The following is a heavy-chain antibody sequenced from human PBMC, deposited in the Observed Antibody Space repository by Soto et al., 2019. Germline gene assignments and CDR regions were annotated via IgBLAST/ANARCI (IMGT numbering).Heavy chain of an antibody. J-gene: IGHJ2*01. V-gene: IGHV4-30-4*01. Sequence: SEPLYIRCAVSGGSINNGDYYWSWIRQPPGKGLEWIGYIYYSGSTYVNPSLKIRLSMSLDTSKNQFSLKLTSVTATDTAVYYCAREKYLVFGMAHTYWYFDRWGR. D-gene: IGHD3-3*01. CDR2: IYYSGST. CDR3: AREKYLVFGMAHTYWYFDR. CDR1: GGSINNGDYY.